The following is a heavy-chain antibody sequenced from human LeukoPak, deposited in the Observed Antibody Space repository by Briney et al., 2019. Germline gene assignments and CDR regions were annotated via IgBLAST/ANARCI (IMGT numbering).Heavy chain of an antibody. J-gene: IGHJ3*02. CDR1: GGSISSSGYY. Sequence: KPSETLSLTCTVSGGSISSSGYYWGWIRQPPGKGLEWIGSISYSGSTYYNPSLKSRVTISVDTSKNQFSLKLSSVTAADTAVYYCARQLGSKNAFDIWGQGTMVTVSS. V-gene: IGHV4-39*01. CDR2: ISYSGST. CDR3: ARQLGSKNAFDI.